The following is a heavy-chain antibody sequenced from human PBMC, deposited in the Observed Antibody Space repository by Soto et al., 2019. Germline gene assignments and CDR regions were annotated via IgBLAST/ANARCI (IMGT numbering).Heavy chain of an antibody. V-gene: IGHV1-69*01. D-gene: IGHD5-12*01. J-gene: IGHJ4*02. CDR1: GGTFSSFG. Sequence: QVQLVQSGAEVKKPGSSVKVSCKASGGTFSSFGFNWVRRAPGQGLEWMGGIIPLFGTANYAEKFQGRVTISADEGTSTASMELIGLRSEDTAIYYCARDRSMDGYNSRSFDYWGQGTLVTVS. CDR2: IIPLFGTA. CDR3: ARDRSMDGYNSRSFDY.